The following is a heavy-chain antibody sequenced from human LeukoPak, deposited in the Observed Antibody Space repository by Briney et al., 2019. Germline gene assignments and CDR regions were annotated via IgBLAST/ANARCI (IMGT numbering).Heavy chain of an antibody. Sequence: GASVTVSCKASGYTFTGYYMHWVRQAPGQGLEWMGWINPNSGGTNYAQKFQGRVTMTRDTSISTAYMELSRLRSDHTAVYYCARRLPTGTYYYYYGMDVWGQGTTVTVSS. CDR1: GYTFTGYY. J-gene: IGHJ6*02. CDR3: ARRLPTGTYYYYYGMDV. V-gene: IGHV1-2*02. D-gene: IGHD1-1*01. CDR2: INPNSGGT.